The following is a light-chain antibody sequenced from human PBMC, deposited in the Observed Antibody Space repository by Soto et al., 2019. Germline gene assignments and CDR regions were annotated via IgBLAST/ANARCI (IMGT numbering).Light chain of an antibody. CDR3: QVWDSVTDHVV. Sequence: SYELTQPPSVSVAPGQTAAFTCGGNSIGSKSVRWYQQKPGQAPVLVVYDDSDRPSGIPERFSGSNSGNTATLTISRVEAWDEADYYCQVWDSVTDHVVFGGGTKLTVL. CDR1: SIGSKS. V-gene: IGLV3-21*02. CDR2: DDS. J-gene: IGLJ2*01.